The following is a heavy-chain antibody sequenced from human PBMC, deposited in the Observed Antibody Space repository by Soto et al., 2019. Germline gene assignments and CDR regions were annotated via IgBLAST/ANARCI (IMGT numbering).Heavy chain of an antibody. D-gene: IGHD4-17*01. CDR1: GYTFTSYG. J-gene: IGHJ4*02. CDR2: ISAYNGNT. V-gene: IGHV1-18*01. CDR3: ASCRDYGDSSARFPCDY. Sequence: QVPLVQSGAEVKKPGASVKVSCKASGYTFTSYGISWVRQAPGQGLEWMGWISAYNGNTNYAQKLQGRVTMTTDTPTRTAYMGLRSGRSDATAVYYCASCRDYGDSSARFPCDYWGQGSLVTVSA.